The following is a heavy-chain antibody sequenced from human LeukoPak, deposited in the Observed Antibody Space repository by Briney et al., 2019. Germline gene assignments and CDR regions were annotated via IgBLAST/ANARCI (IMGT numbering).Heavy chain of an antibody. CDR1: GFTFSHYY. J-gene: IGHJ4*02. D-gene: IGHD2-2*02. V-gene: IGHV3-23*01. Sequence: GGSLRLSCAGSGFTFSHYYIDWVRQAPGKGLEWVSAISGSGGNTYNADSVKGRLTISRDNSKNTLYLRMNSLRAEDTAVYYCAKDPSQYCSSSTCYIDYWGQGTLVTVSS. CDR2: ISGSGGNT. CDR3: AKDPSQYCSSSTCYIDY.